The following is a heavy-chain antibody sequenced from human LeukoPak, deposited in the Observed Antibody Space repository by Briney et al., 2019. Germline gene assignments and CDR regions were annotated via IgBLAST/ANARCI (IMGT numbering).Heavy chain of an antibody. D-gene: IGHD1-26*01. Sequence: GPPVKVSCKASGYTFTGYYMHWARQAPGQGLEWMGWINPNSGGTNYAQKFQGRVTMTRDTSISSAYMELSRLRSDDTAVYYCARVVDIAGNYWGQGTLVTVSS. J-gene: IGHJ4*02. CDR3: ARVVDIAGNY. CDR1: GYTFTGYY. CDR2: INPNSGGT. V-gene: IGHV1-2*02.